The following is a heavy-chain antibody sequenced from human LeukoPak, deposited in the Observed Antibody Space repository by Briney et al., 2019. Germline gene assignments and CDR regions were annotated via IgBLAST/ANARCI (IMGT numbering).Heavy chain of an antibody. CDR2: INAGNGNT. CDR1: GYTFTSYA. CDR3: ARGYSSSWYKYNWFDP. Sequence: ASVKVSCKASGYTFTSYAMHWVRQAPGQRLEWMGWINAGNGNTKYSQKFQGRVTITRDTSASTAYMELSSLRSEDTAVYYCARGYSSSWYKYNWFDPWGQGTLVTVS. V-gene: IGHV1-3*01. D-gene: IGHD6-13*01. J-gene: IGHJ5*02.